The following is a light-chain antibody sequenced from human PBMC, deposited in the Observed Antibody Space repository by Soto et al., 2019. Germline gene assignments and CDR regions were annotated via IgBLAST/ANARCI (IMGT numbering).Light chain of an antibody. CDR3: QHLNSYPRALA. CDR2: AAS. Sequence: DIQLTQSPSFLSASVGDRVTITCRASQGIRNFLAWYQQKLGKAPKLLIYAASTLESGVSLRFSGSGSGTEFTLTISSLQPEDFATYYCQHLNSYPRALAFGGGTKVEI. V-gene: IGKV1-9*01. J-gene: IGKJ4*01. CDR1: QGIRNF.